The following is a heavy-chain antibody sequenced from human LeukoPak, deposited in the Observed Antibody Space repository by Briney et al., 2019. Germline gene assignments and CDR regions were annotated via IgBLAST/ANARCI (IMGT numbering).Heavy chain of an antibody. Sequence: MTSQTLSLTCTVSAGSISSGGYYWSWVRQLPGKGLEWIAYIYYSGTTYYNPSLKSRLTISADTSKNQFSLNLSSVTAADTAVYYCARGMGSYCSGGSCYFPRFDYWGQGTLVTVSS. CDR3: ARGMGSYCSGGSCYFPRFDY. CDR2: IYYSGTT. CDR1: AGSISSGGYY. V-gene: IGHV4-31*03. D-gene: IGHD2-15*01. J-gene: IGHJ4*02.